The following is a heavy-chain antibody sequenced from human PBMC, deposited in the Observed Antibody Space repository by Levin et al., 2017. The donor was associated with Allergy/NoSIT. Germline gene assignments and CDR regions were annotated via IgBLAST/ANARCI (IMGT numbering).Heavy chain of an antibody. V-gene: IGHV4-61*01. Sequence: PSETLSLTCTVSGGPVSSGSYYWSWIRQPPGKGLEWIGYIYYGGSTKYNPSLKSRVTISVDTSKNQFSLRLSSVTAADTAVYYCARTNWNVALWGQGTLVTVSS. D-gene: IGHD1-1*01. CDR2: IYYGGST. J-gene: IGHJ4*02. CDR1: GGPVSSGSYY. CDR3: ARTNWNVAL.